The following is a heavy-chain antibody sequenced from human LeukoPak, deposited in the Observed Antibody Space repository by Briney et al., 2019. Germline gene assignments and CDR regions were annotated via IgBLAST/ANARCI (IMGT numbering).Heavy chain of an antibody. J-gene: IGHJ4*02. Sequence: ASVKVSCKASGYTFASYYMHWVRQAPGQGFEWMGIINPSGGSTSYAQKFQGRVTMTRDMSTSTVYMELSSLRSEDTAVYYCARADSSGYLGYWGQGTLVTVSS. CDR1: GYTFASYY. D-gene: IGHD3-22*01. CDR3: ARADSSGYLGY. CDR2: INPSGGST. V-gene: IGHV1-46*01.